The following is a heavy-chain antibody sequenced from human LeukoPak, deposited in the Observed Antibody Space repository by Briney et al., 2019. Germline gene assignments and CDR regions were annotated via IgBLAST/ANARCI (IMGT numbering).Heavy chain of an antibody. Sequence: SETLSLTCTVSGGSISSYYWSWIRQPPGKGLEWIGYIYYSGSTNYNPSLKSRVTISVDASKNQFSLKLSSVTAADTAVYYCARKEVGATTFDYWGQGTLVTVSS. J-gene: IGHJ4*02. CDR1: GGSISSYY. D-gene: IGHD1-26*01. CDR2: IYYSGST. CDR3: ARKEVGATTFDY. V-gene: IGHV4-59*01.